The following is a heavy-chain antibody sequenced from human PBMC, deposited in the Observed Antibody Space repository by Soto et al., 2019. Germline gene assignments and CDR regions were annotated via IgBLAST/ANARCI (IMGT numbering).Heavy chain of an antibody. CDR1: GFTFSSYA. Sequence: GGSLRLSCAASGFTFSSYAMHWVRQAPGKGLEWVAVISYDGSNKYYADSVKGRFTISRDNSKNTLYLQMNSLRAEDTAVYYCARELSDSMDVWGQGTTVTVSS. CDR3: ARELSDSMDV. CDR2: ISYDGSNK. V-gene: IGHV3-30-3*01. J-gene: IGHJ6*02.